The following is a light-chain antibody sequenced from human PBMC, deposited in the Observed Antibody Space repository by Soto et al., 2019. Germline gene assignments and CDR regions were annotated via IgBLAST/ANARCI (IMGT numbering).Light chain of an antibody. CDR1: NVGSKS. Sequence: SYELTQPPSVSVAPGQTATVTCGGNNVGSKSVHWYQQKPGQAPVLVVYDDSDRPSGIPERFSGFNSGNTATLTISRVEAGDEADYYCQVWDTSSDQGVFGTGTNVTVL. CDR3: QVWDTSSDQGV. CDR2: DDS. J-gene: IGLJ1*01. V-gene: IGLV3-21*02.